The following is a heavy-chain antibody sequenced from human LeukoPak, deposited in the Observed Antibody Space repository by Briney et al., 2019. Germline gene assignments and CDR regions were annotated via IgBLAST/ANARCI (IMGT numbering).Heavy chain of an antibody. CDR3: ARGSYSSSWYYYGMDV. J-gene: IGHJ6*02. D-gene: IGHD6-13*01. Sequence: SETLSLTCTVSGGSISSGGHSWSWIRQPPGKGLEWIGYIYHSGSGSTYYNPSLKSRVTISIDKSKNQFSLKLNSVTAADTAVYYCARGSYSSSWYYYGMDVWGQGTTVTVSS. CDR2: IYHSGSGST. CDR1: GGSISSGGHS. V-gene: IGHV4-30-2*01.